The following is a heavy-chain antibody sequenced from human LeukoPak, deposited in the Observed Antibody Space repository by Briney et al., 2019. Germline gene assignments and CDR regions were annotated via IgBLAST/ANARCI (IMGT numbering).Heavy chain of an antibody. Sequence: PGGSLRLSCAASGFTVSSSYMSWVRQAPGKGLEWVSVIYSGGFTYYADSVKGRFTISRDNAKNSLYLQMNSLRAEDTAVYYCARALDQLGMGIDYWGQGTLVTVSS. V-gene: IGHV3-53*01. CDR1: GFTVSSSY. J-gene: IGHJ4*02. D-gene: IGHD2-2*01. CDR2: IYSGGFT. CDR3: ARALDQLGMGIDY.